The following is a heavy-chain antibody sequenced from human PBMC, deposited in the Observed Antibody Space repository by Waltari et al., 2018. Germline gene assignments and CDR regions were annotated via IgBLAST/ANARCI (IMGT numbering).Heavy chain of an antibody. CDR1: GGSISSSSCY. D-gene: IGHD2-2*02. CDR3: ARGVVVPAAIPHYYFDY. J-gene: IGHJ4*02. CDR2: IYYSGST. V-gene: IGHV4-39*07. Sequence: QLLLQESGPGLVKPSETLSLTCTGSGGSISSSSCYGGWIRQPPGKGLEWIGSIYYSGSTYYNPSLKSRVTISVDTSKSQFSLKLSSVTAADTAVYYCARGVVVPAAIPHYYFDYWGQGSLVTVSS.